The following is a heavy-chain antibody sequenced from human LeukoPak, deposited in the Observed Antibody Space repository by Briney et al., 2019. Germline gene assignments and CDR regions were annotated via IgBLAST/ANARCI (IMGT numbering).Heavy chain of an antibody. Sequence: SETLSLTCAVYGGSFSGYYWSWIRQPPGKGLEWIGEINHSGSTNYNPSLKSRVTISVDTSKNQFSLKLSSVTAADTAVYYCAGGTSGARYYYYGMDVWGKGTTVTVSS. D-gene: IGHD2-8*02. CDR1: GGSFSGYY. V-gene: IGHV4-34*01. J-gene: IGHJ6*04. CDR3: AGGTSGARYYYYGMDV. CDR2: INHSGST.